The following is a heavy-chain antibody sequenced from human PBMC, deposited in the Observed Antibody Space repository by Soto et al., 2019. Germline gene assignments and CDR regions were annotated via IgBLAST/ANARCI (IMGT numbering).Heavy chain of an antibody. CDR1: GFTISSYW. J-gene: IGHJ4*02. D-gene: IGHD2-15*01. CDR2: INTDGSST. Sequence: EVQLVESGGGLVQPGGSLRLSCAASGFTISSYWMHWVRQAPGKGLVWVSRINTDGSSTSYADSVKGRFTTSRDNAKNTLYLQMNSLRAEDTAVYYCTRRLSVVGTSSFDYWGQGTLVKVSS. V-gene: IGHV3-74*01. CDR3: TRRLSVVGTSSFDY.